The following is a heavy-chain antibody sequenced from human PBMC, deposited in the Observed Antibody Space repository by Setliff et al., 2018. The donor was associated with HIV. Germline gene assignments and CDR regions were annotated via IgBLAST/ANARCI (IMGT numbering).Heavy chain of an antibody. V-gene: IGHV4-34*01. J-gene: IGHJ4*02. CDR1: GGSFSGFY. Sequence: SETLSLTCAVYGGSFSGFYWSWIRQPPDKDLEWIGEINHSGSTNYNPSLKSRVTISVDTSKNQFSLKLTSVIAADTAVYYCATSTVAGLFDYWGQGALVTVSS. D-gene: IGHD6-19*01. CDR2: INHSGST. CDR3: ATSTVAGLFDY.